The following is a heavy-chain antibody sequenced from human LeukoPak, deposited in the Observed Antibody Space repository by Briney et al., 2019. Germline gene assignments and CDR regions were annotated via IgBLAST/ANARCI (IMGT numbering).Heavy chain of an antibody. CDR3: AKDGGLWVSAHWGDS. D-gene: IGHD7-27*01. CDR1: GLTFSNYA. J-gene: IGHJ4*02. Sequence: GGSLRLSCAASGLTFSNYAMSWVRQAPGKGLEWVSTISISGGTTYYADSVKGRFTVSRDNSKNTLFLQMNSLRAEDTAVYYCAKDGGLWVSAHWGDSWGRGTLVTVSS. V-gene: IGHV3-23*01. CDR2: ISISGGTT.